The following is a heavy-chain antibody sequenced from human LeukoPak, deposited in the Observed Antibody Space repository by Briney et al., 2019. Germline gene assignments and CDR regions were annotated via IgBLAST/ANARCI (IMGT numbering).Heavy chain of an antibody. CDR3: ARDQGYYDANNWFDP. D-gene: IGHD1-26*01. CDR2: ISSSSSYI. CDR1: GFTFSSYS. V-gene: IGHV3-21*01. J-gene: IGHJ5*02. Sequence: GGSLRLSCAASGFTFSSYSMNWVRQAPGKGLEWVSSISSSSSYIYYADSVKGRFTISRGNAKNSLYLQMNSLRAEDTAVYYCARDQGYYDANNWFDPWGQGTLVTVSS.